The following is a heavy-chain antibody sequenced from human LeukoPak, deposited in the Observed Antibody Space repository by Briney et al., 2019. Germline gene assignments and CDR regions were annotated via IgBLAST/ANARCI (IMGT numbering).Heavy chain of an antibody. J-gene: IGHJ4*02. CDR3: ARSGSYHNNFDY. V-gene: IGHV4-59*01. CDR1: GGSISSYY. Sequence: SETLSLTCTVSGGSISSYYWTWIRQPPGKGLEWNGYIYYSGSTNYNPSLKSRVTKSVDTSKNQFSLKLNSVTAADTAFYYCARSGSYHNNFDYWGQGTLVTVSS. CDR2: IYYSGST. D-gene: IGHD1-26*01.